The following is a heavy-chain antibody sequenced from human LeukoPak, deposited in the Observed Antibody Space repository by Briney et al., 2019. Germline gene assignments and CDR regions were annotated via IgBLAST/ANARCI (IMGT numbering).Heavy chain of an antibody. CDR1: GFTFSSYS. D-gene: IGHD1-26*01. J-gene: IGHJ4*02. V-gene: IGHV3-48*01. Sequence: GGSLRLSCAASGFTFSSYSMNWVRQAPGKGLEWVSYISSSRSTIYYADSVKGRFTISRDNAKNSLYLQMNSLRAEDTAVYYCARDVGSYPDYWGQGTLVTVSS. CDR3: ARDVGSYPDY. CDR2: ISSSRSTI.